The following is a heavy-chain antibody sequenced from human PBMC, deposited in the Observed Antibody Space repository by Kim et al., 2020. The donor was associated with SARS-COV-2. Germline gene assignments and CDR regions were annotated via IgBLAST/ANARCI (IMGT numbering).Heavy chain of an antibody. Sequence: ADSVKGRYTITGDDSKNTVYLQMNGLRAEDTAVYYCAKASSRGAYLTYFDYWGPGTLVTVSS. CDR3: AKASSRGAYLTYFDY. J-gene: IGHJ4*02. D-gene: IGHD1-26*01. V-gene: IGHV3-23*01.